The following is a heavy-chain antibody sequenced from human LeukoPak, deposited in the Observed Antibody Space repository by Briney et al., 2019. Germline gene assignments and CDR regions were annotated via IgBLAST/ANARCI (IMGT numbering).Heavy chain of an antibody. J-gene: IGHJ4*02. Sequence: GGSLRLSCAASRFTFSYYSMNWVRQAPGKGLEWVSAIGSGGAPTFYADSVKGRFTVSRDNSKNTLYLQMNSLRAEDTAVYYCAKDIYSGWRTFDSWGQGTLVSVSS. CDR2: IGSGGAPT. CDR1: RFTFSYYS. CDR3: AKDIYSGWRTFDS. D-gene: IGHD5-12*01. V-gene: IGHV3-23*01.